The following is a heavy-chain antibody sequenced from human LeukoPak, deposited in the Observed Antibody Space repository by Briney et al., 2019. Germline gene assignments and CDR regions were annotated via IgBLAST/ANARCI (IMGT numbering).Heavy chain of an antibody. V-gene: IGHV3-33*01. D-gene: IGHD4-11*01. CDR2: MRSDRSNK. Sequence: KLSCKASGFTFSIYDIHWVRQATGQGLEWVACMRSDRSNKYYGNSVKGRFIIYRDDSQKTVYLQMNSLRAEDTAVYYCARDAQRGFDYSNSLKFWGQGALVTVSS. CDR1: GFTFSIYD. CDR3: ARDAQRGFDYSNSLKF. J-gene: IGHJ4*02.